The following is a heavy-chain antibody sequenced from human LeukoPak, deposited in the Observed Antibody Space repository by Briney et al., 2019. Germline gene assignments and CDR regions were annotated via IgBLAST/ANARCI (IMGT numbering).Heavy chain of an antibody. J-gene: IGHJ4*02. CDR2: ISSSSSYI. D-gene: IGHD1-26*01. CDR1: GFTFSSYS. Sequence: PGGSLRLSCAASGFTFSSYSMNWVRQAPGKGLEWVSSISSSSSYIYYADSVKGRFTISRDNAKNSLYLQMSSLRAEDTAVYYCARNSGSPTYYFDYWGQGTLVTVSS. V-gene: IGHV3-21*01. CDR3: ARNSGSPTYYFDY.